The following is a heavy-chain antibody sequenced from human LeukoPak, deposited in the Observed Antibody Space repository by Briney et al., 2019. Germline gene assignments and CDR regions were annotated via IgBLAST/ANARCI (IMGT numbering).Heavy chain of an antibody. J-gene: IGHJ4*02. CDR2: ISNNGGST. CDR1: GFTFSSYA. Sequence: GGSLRLSCVASGFTFSSYAMHWVRQAPGKGLEYVSAISNNGGSTYYANSVKGRLTISRDNSKNTLSLQMGSLRAEDKAVYYCARGDSGSHLDYWGQGSLVTVSS. D-gene: IGHD1-26*01. CDR3: ARGDSGSHLDY. V-gene: IGHV3-64*01.